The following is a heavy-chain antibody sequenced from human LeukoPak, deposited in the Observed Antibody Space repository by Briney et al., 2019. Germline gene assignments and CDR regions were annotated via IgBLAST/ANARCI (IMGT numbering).Heavy chain of an antibody. V-gene: IGHV4-34*01. Sequence: PSETLSLTCAVYGGSFSGYYWSWIRQPPGKGLEWIGEINHSGSTNYNPSLKSRVTISVDTSKNQFSLKLSSVTAADTAVYHCARQGLRTAYYYYYMDVWGKGTTVTISS. CDR1: GGSFSGYY. CDR3: ARQGLRTAYYYYYMDV. CDR2: INHSGST. D-gene: IGHD5-12*01. J-gene: IGHJ6*03.